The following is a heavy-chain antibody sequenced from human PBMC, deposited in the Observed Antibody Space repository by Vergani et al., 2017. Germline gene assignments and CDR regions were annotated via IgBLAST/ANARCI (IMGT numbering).Heavy chain of an antibody. V-gene: IGHV1-3*01. CDR3: ASRDGYNSDYYGMDV. CDR2: INAGNGNT. J-gene: IGHJ6*02. D-gene: IGHD5-24*01. Sequence: QVQLVQSGAEVKKPGASVKVSCKASGYTFTSYAMHWVRQAPGQRLEWMGWINAGNGNTKYSQKYHGRVTLTRDTSACTAYMELRSLRSEDTAVYYCASRDGYNSDYYGMDVWGQGP. CDR1: GYTFTSYA.